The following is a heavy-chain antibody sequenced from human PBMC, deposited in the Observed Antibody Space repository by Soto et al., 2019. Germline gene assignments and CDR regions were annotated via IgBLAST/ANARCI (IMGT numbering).Heavy chain of an antibody. CDR1: GFTFSSYS. J-gene: IGHJ4*02. D-gene: IGHD5-18*01. Sequence: ESGGGLVKPGGSLRLSCAASGFTFSSYSMNWVRQAPGKVLEWVSSISSSSSYIYYADSVKGRFTISRDNAKNSLYLQMNSLRAEDTSVYYCARDQPGYSYGYGLGYWGQGTMVTVSS. CDR2: ISSSSSYI. CDR3: ARDQPGYSYGYGLGY. V-gene: IGHV3-21*01.